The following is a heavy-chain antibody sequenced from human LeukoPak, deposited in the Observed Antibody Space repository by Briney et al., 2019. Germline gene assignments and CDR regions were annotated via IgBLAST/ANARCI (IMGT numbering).Heavy chain of an antibody. CDR1: GGSISSYY. Sequence: SETLSLTCTVSGGSISSYYWSWIRQPPVKGLEWIGRIYTSGSTNYNPSLKCRVTMSVDTSKNQFSLKLSSVPAADTAVYYCAKDMGPYCSSTSCYGIFDYWGQGTLVTVSS. V-gene: IGHV4-4*07. CDR3: AKDMGPYCSSTSCYGIFDY. J-gene: IGHJ4*02. CDR2: IYTSGST. D-gene: IGHD2-2*01.